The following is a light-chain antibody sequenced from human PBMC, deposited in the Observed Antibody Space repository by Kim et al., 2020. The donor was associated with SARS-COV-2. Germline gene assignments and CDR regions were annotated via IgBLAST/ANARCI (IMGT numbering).Light chain of an antibody. V-gene: IGLV1-40*01. CDR3: QSYDSSLSAF. J-gene: IGLJ1*01. CDR1: RSNIGAGYA. CDR2: GTS. Sequence: GQRVTISCTGSRSNIGAGYAVHWYQQLPGPAPKILMYGTSNRPSGVPDRFSGSKSGTSASLAITGLQAEDEADYYCQSYDSSLSAFFGTGTKVTVL.